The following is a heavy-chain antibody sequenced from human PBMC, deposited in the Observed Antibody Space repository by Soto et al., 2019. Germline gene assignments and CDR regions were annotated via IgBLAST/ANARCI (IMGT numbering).Heavy chain of an antibody. D-gene: IGHD3-10*01. CDR2: FRAGGDDGTT. J-gene: IGHJ4*02. CDR1: GFTFNSYA. Sequence: GGSLRLSCAASGFTFNSYAMTWVRQAPGKGLEWVSGFRAGGDDGTTYYADSVKGRFTISRDNSKHTLFLQMNSLRAEDTAIYYCEKKVNSGSGSQYFDYFGQGTLVTVSS. CDR3: EKKVNSGSGSQYFDY. V-gene: IGHV3-23*01.